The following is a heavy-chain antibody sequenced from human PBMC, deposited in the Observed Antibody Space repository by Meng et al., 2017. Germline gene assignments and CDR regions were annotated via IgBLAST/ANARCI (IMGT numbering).Heavy chain of an antibody. D-gene: IGHD6-19*01. V-gene: IGHV4-4*02. CDR1: GGSISSSNW. J-gene: IGHJ4*02. CDR3: ARGRYSSGWDRFDY. Sequence: QVALAGAGPGLVTPSGPRSLTCAVSGGSISSSNWWRWVRQPPGKGLEWIGEIYHSGSTNYNPSLKSRVTISVDKSKNQFSLKLSSVTAADTAVYYCARGRYSSGWDRFDYWGQGTLVTVSS. CDR2: IYHSGST.